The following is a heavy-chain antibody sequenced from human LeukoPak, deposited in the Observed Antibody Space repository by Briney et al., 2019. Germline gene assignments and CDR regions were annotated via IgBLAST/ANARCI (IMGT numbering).Heavy chain of an antibody. V-gene: IGHV4-59*01. CDR2: IYYSGST. J-gene: IGHJ2*01. CDR1: GGSISSYY. CDR3: ARGGYSYGYWYFDL. Sequence: SETLSLTCTGSGGSISSYYWSWIRHPPGKGLEWIGYIYYSGSTNYNPSLKSRVTISVDTSKNQFSLKLSSVTAADTAVYYCARGGYSYGYWYFDLWGRGTLVTVSS. D-gene: IGHD5-18*01.